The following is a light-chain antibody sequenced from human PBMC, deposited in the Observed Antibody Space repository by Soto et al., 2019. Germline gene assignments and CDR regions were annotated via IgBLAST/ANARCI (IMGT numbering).Light chain of an antibody. CDR2: AAS. CDR3: QQYYSYPRT. CDR1: QGISSY. V-gene: IGKV1-8*01. J-gene: IGKJ1*01. Sequence: AIRMTQSPSSLSASTGDRVTITCRASQGISSYLAWYQQKPGKAPKLLIYAASTLQSGVPSRFSGSGSETDFTLTISCLQSEEFATYYCQQYYSYPRTFGQGTKVEIK.